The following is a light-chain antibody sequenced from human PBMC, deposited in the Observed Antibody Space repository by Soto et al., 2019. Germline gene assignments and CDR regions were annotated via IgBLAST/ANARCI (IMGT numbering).Light chain of an antibody. V-gene: IGKV3-11*01. Sequence: EIVLTQSPATLSLSPGERATLSCRASQSISSYLAWYQQKLGQAPRLLIYDASNRATGIPARFSGSGSGTDFPLTISSLEPEDFATYYCQQYNSYSMYTFGQGTQLEIK. J-gene: IGKJ2*01. CDR2: DAS. CDR3: QQYNSYSMYT. CDR1: QSISSY.